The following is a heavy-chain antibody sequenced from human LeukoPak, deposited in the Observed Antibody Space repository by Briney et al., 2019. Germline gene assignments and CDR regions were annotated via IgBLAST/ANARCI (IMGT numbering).Heavy chain of an antibody. D-gene: IGHD6-13*01. CDR2: FDPEDGET. Sequence: GASVKVSCKVSGYTLTELSMHWVRQAPGKGLEWMGGFDPEDGETIYAQKFQGRVTMTEDTSTDTAYMELSSLRSEDTAVYYCATAYSSSWYPPQRDAFDIWGQGTMVTVSS. J-gene: IGHJ3*02. CDR3: ATAYSSSWYPPQRDAFDI. CDR1: GYTLTELS. V-gene: IGHV1-24*01.